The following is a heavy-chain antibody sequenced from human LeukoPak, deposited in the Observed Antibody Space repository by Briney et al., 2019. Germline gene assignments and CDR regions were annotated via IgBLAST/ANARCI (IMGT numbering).Heavy chain of an antibody. Sequence: KPGGSLRLSCAASGFTFSSYGMSWVRQAPGKGLEWVSSISSSSSYIYYADSVKGRFTISRDNAKNSLYLQMNSLRAEDTAVYYCARGQYYYDSSGYVYPPNAFDIWGQGTMVTVSS. CDR2: ISSSSSYI. J-gene: IGHJ3*02. CDR1: GFTFSSYG. D-gene: IGHD3-22*01. CDR3: ARGQYYYDSSGYVYPPNAFDI. V-gene: IGHV3-21*01.